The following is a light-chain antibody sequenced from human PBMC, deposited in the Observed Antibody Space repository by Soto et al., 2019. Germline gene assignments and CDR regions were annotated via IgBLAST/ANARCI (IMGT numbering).Light chain of an antibody. CDR1: QSVDNY. V-gene: IGKV1-39*01. CDR2: AAS. CDR3: QQRSNWPRFT. J-gene: IGKJ3*01. Sequence: DIQMTQSPSSLSASVGDTVTLTCRASQSVDNYLNWYQQKPGKAPKLLIYAASSLQSGVPSRFSGSGSGTDFTLTISSLEPEDFAVYYCQQRSNWPRFTFGPGTKVDIK.